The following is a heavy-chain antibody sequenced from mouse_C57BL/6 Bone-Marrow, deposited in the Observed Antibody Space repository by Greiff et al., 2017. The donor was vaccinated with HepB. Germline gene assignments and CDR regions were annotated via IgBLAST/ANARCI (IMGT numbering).Heavy chain of an antibody. J-gene: IGHJ2*01. CDR1: GFSFTSYG. CDR3: ARKGARGRIYY. D-gene: IGHD3-1*01. Sequence: QVQLQQSGPGLVQPSQCLSITCTASGFSFTSYGVHWVRQSPGKGLEWLGVIWSGGSTDYNAAFISRLSISKDNSKSQVFFKMNSQQADDTAIYYCARKGARGRIYYGGQGTTLTVSA. CDR2: IWSGGST. V-gene: IGHV2-2*01.